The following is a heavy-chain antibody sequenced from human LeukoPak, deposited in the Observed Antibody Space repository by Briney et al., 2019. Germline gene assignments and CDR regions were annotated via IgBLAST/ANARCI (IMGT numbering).Heavy chain of an antibody. J-gene: IGHJ4*02. CDR1: GYTFSSYD. CDR3: ARGTSYCSSASCYNF. CDR2: MNPNSGNT. V-gene: IGHV1-8*01. Sequence: ASVKVSCKASGYTFSSYDINWVRQAPGQGLEWMGWMNPNSGNTGYAQKFQGRVTMTRDTSISTAYMEVSSLRSEDTAVYYCARGTSYCSSASCYNFWGQGTLVTVSS. D-gene: IGHD2-2*02.